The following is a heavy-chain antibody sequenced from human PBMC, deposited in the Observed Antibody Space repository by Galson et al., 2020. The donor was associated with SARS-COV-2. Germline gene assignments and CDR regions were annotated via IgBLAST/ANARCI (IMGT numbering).Heavy chain of an antibody. CDR2: ISGSGGT. V-gene: IGHV3-23*01. D-gene: IGHD4-17*01. J-gene: IGHJ4*02. Sequence: GESLKISCAVSGFTLSNYAMHWVRQAPGKGLEWVSAISGSGGTYYADSVKGRFTISRDNSKNTLYLQMNSLGADDTALYYCANVHGDSNSDWGQGTLVTVSS. CDR1: GFTLSNYA. CDR3: ANVHGDSNSD.